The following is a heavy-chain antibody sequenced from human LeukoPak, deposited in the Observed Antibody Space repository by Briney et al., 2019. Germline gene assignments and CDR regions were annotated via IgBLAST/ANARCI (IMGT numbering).Heavy chain of an antibody. D-gene: IGHD4-17*01. CDR2: INHSGST. Sequence: SETLSLTCAVYGGSFSGYYWSWIRQPPGKGLEWIGEINHSGSTNYNPSLKSRVTISVDTSKNQFSLKLSSVTAADTAVYYCARQRFMTTVTKAGGYYYYMDVWGKGTTVTISS. J-gene: IGHJ6*03. CDR1: GGSFSGYY. V-gene: IGHV4-34*01. CDR3: ARQRFMTTVTKAGGYYYYMDV.